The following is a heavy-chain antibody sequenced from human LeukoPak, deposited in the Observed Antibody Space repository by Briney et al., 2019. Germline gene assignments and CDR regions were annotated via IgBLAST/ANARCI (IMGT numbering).Heavy chain of an antibody. CDR3: ARDGARLDY. D-gene: IGHD3-16*01. J-gene: IGHJ4*02. V-gene: IGHV3-48*01. Sequence: PGGSLRLSCAASGFTFSSYSMNWVRQAPGKGLEWVSYISSSSSTIYYADSVKGRFTISRDNAKNSLYLQMNSLRAEDTAVYCCARDGARLDYWGQGTLVTVSS. CDR2: ISSSSSTI. CDR1: GFTFSSYS.